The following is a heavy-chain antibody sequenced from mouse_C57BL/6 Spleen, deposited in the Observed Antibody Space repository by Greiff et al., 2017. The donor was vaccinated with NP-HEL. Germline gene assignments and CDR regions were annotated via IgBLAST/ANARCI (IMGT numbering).Heavy chain of an antibody. CDR3: ARTHLITTAPMDY. Sequence: EVMLVESGGDLVKPGGSLKLSCAASGFTFSSYGMSWVRQTPDKRLEWVATISSGGSYTYYPDSVKGRFTISRDNAKNTLYLQMSSLKSEDTAMYYCARTHLITTAPMDYWGQGTSVTVSS. V-gene: IGHV5-6*02. J-gene: IGHJ4*01. CDR2: ISSGGSYT. D-gene: IGHD1-1*01. CDR1: GFTFSSYG.